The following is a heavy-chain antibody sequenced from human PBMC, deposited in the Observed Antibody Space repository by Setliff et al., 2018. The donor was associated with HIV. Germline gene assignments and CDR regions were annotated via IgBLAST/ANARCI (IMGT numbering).Heavy chain of an antibody. CDR2: INHSGKT. J-gene: IGHJ5*02. Sequence: PSETLSLTCAVYGGSFSGYYWTWIRQPPRKGLEWIGDINHSGKTNYNRSLKSRVTISLDTSKNQFSLRLTSVTAADTAVYYCVREGGTGRSSWYGAYWYDPWGQGTLVTVSS. CDR1: GGSFSGYY. D-gene: IGHD6-13*01. V-gene: IGHV4-34*01. CDR3: VREGGTGRSSWYGAYWYDP.